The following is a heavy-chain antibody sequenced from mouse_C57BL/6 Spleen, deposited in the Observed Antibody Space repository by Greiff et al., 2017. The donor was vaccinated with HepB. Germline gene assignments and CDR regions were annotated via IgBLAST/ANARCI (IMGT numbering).Heavy chain of an antibody. CDR3: TTGVRSFDY. V-gene: IGHV14-4*01. CDR1: GFNIKDDY. J-gene: IGHJ2*01. Sequence: EVQLQQSGAELVRPGASVKLSCTASGFNIKDDYMHWVKQRPEQGLEWIGWIDPENGDTEYASKFQGKATITAETSSNTAYLQLSSLTSEDTAVYYCTTGVRSFDYWGQGTTLTVSS. D-gene: IGHD1-1*01. CDR2: IDPENGDT.